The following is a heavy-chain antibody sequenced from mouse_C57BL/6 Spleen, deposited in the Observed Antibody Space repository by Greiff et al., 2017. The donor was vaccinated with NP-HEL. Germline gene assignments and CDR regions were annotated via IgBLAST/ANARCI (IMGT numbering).Heavy chain of an antibody. V-gene: IGHV1-69*01. CDR2: IDPSDSYT. J-gene: IGHJ2*01. Sequence: QVQLQQPGAELVMPGASVKLSCKASGYTFTSYWMHWVKQRPGQGLEWIGEIDPSDSYTNYNQKFKGKSTLTVDKSSSTAYMQLSSLTSEDSAVYDCARFRDYYGSSYGYWGQGTTLTVSS. CDR3: ARFRDYYGSSYGY. CDR1: GYTFTSYW. D-gene: IGHD1-1*01.